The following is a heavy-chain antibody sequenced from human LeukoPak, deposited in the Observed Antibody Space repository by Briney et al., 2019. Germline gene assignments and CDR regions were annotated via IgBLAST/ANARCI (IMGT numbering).Heavy chain of an antibody. D-gene: IGHD6-19*01. V-gene: IGHV3-7*01. J-gene: IGHJ4*02. CDR3: ASSRNGGWYLFDY. CDR1: GFTFSSYW. CDR2: IKQDGSEK. Sequence: GGSLRLSCAASGFTFSSYWMSWVRQAPGKGLEWVANIKQDGSEKYYVDSVKGRFTISRDNAKNSLYLQMNSLRAEDTAVYYCASSRNGGWYLFDYWGQGTLVTVSS.